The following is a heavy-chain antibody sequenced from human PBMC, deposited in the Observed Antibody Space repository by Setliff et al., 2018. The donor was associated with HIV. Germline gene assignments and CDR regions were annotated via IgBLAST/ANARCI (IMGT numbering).Heavy chain of an antibody. Sequence: SETLSLTCTVSGGSISSGNYYWSWIRQPAGKGLEWIGRIYTTGSTNYNPSLKSRVTISVDMSKNQFSLKLSSVTAADTAVYYCARHSPSDYWGQGTLVTVSS. CDR2: IYTTGST. V-gene: IGHV4-61*02. CDR3: ARHSPSDY. CDR1: GGSISSGNYY. J-gene: IGHJ4*02.